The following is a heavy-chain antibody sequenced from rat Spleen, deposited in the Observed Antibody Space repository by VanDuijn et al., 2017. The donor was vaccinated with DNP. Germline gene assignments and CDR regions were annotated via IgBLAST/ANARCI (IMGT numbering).Heavy chain of an antibody. Sequence: EVQLVESGGGLVQPGRSLKLSCAASGFTFSAYYMAWVRQAPAKGLEWVAYIGSPAYAPYYTDSVKGRFAISRDNAKSTLYLQMNSLRSEDMATYYCARHATTPFAYWGQGTLVTVSS. D-gene: IGHD1-10*01. CDR1: GFTFSAYY. J-gene: IGHJ3*01. V-gene: IGHV5-22*01. CDR3: ARHATTPFAY. CDR2: IGSPAYAP.